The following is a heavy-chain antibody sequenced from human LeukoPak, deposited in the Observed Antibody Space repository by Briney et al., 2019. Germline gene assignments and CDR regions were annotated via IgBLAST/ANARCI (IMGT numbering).Heavy chain of an antibody. CDR2: INHRGRT. D-gene: IGHD3-10*01. CDR3: ARAGGELLWLGEFDFSFDP. J-gene: IGHJ5*02. V-gene: IGHV4-34*01. CDR1: GGSFSGYY. Sequence: PSQTLALTCAGYGGSFSGYYWSWSRQPPGKGLEWSGEINHRGRTNYNRALKRRVTISVGTSKNQFTLTLRSVTAADTVVYYCARAGGELLWLGEFDFSFDPWGQGTLVTVSS.